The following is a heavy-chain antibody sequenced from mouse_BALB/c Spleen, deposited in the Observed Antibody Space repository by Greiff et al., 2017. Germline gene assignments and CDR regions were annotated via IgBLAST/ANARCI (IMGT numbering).Heavy chain of an antibody. Sequence: EVQLMESGPGLVKPSQSLSLTCTVTGYSFTSDYVWYWIRQFPGNQLEWMGYISYSGSTSYNPSLKSRISITRDTSKNQFFLQLNSVTTEDTATYYCARREYDWYLDDWGAGTTVTVSS. J-gene: IGHJ1*01. V-gene: IGHV3-2*02. CDR1: GYSFTSDYV. CDR2: ISYSGST. CDR3: ARREYDWYLDD. D-gene: IGHD5-1*01.